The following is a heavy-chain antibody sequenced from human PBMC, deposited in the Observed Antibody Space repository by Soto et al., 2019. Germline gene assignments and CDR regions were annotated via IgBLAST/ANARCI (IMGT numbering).Heavy chain of an antibody. CDR2: SYYRRST. CDR3: ATADGFGVVNPVFEY. V-gene: IGHV4-39*01. J-gene: IGHJ4*02. Sequence: HPQLQESGPGLVKPPETLSLTCTVSGGSISSRSHYLGWIRQSPGRHLEWIGSSYYRRSTHYNPSLKTRVTLSVDTSKNQVSLKVYSVTAAVTAVYYWATADGFGVVNPVFEYWGQGILVTVSS. D-gene: IGHD3-3*01. CDR1: GGSISSRSHY.